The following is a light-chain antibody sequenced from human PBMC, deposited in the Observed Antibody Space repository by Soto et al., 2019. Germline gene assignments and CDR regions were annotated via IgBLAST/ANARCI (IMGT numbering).Light chain of an antibody. CDR2: AAS. V-gene: IGKV1-27*01. Sequence: DIQMTQSPSTLSASVGNRVTISCRASQSIGPWLAWYQQKPGKVPKLLIYAASTLQSGVPSRFSGSGSGTDFTLTISSLQPEDVATYYCQNYNSAPLTFGGGTKVDI. J-gene: IGKJ4*01. CDR1: QSIGPW. CDR3: QNYNSAPLT.